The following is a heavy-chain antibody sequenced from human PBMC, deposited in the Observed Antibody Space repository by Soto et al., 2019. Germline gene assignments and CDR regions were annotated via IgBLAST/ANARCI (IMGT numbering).Heavy chain of an antibody. V-gene: IGHV3-23*01. CDR2: ISGSGGST. Sequence: GGSLRLSCAASGFTFSSYAMSWVRQAPGKGLEWVSAISGSGGSTYYADSVKGRFTISRDNSKNTLYLQMNSLRAEDTAVYYCATQPGIAVAVMPEYYWGQGTLVTVSS. D-gene: IGHD6-19*01. J-gene: IGHJ4*02. CDR1: GFTFSSYA. CDR3: ATQPGIAVAVMPEYY.